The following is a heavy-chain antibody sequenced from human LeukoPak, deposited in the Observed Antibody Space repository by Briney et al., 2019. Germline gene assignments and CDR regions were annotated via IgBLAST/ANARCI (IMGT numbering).Heavy chain of an antibody. CDR1: GGTFSSYA. CDR3: AREKANGFDP. V-gene: IGHV1-69*04. CDR2: IIPIFGIA. Sequence: ASVKVSCKASGGTFSSYAISWVRQAPGQGLEWMGRIIPIFGIANYAQKFQGRVTITADKSTSTAYMELSSLRSEDTAVYYCAREKANGFDPWGQGTLVTVSS. J-gene: IGHJ5*02.